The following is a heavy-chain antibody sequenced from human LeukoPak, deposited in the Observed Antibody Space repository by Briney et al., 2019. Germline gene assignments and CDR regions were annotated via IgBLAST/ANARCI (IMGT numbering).Heavy chain of an antibody. Sequence: SETLSLTCTVSGGSISSYYWSWIRQPPGKGLEWIGYIYYSGSTNYNPSLKSRVTISVDTSKNQFSLKLSSVTAADTAVYYCVRLAPYYYYYMDVWGKGTTVIVSS. D-gene: IGHD5-12*01. CDR3: VRLAPYYYYYMDV. J-gene: IGHJ6*03. V-gene: IGHV4-59*01. CDR1: GGSISSYY. CDR2: IYYSGST.